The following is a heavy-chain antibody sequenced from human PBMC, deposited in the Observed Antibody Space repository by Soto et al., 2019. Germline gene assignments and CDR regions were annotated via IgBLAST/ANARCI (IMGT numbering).Heavy chain of an antibody. CDR3: ARMRSKGDAFDI. J-gene: IGHJ3*02. CDR2: IYYSGST. V-gene: IGHV4-59*08. Sequence: SETLSLTCTVSGGSISSYYWSWIRQPPGKGLEWIGYIYYSGSTNYNPSLKSRVTISVDTSKNQFSLKLSSVTAADTAVYYCARMRSKGDAFDIWGQGTMVTVSS. CDR1: GGSISSYY.